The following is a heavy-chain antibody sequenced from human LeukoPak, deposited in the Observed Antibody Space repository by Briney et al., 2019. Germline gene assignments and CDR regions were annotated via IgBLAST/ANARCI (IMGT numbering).Heavy chain of an antibody. J-gene: IGHJ4*02. D-gene: IGHD4-17*01. V-gene: IGHV4-31*03. CDR2: IYHSGST. CDR3: ARDLGGDGDY. Sequence: SETLSLTCTVSGGSISSDGYYWSWIRQHPGKGLEWIGYIYHSGSTYYNPSLKSRITISVDTSKNQFSLKLSSVTAADTAVYYCARDLGGDGDYWGQGTLVTVSS. CDR1: GGSISSDGYY.